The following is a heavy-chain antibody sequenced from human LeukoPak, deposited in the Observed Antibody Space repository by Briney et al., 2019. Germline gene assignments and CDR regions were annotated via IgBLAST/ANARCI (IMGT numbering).Heavy chain of an antibody. CDR3: ARGRVQDGSTYYFDY. J-gene: IGHJ4*02. V-gene: IGHV4-59*01. D-gene: IGHD3-10*01. CDR2: SYYSGST. Sequence: SETLSLTCTVPGASISSYWGNWIRQPPGKGLERMGHSYYSGSTNYNPSLKSRVIIAVGTSKNQFSLKLSSVTAADTAVYYCARGRVQDGSTYYFDYWGQGTLVTVSS. CDR1: GASISSYW.